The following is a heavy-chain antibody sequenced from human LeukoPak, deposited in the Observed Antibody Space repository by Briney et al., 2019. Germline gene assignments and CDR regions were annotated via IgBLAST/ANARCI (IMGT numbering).Heavy chain of an antibody. Sequence: SETLSLTCTVSGGSISTSNYYWGWIRQPPGKGLEWIGNIFYSGSTYYSPSVKSRVTISLDTSRNQFSLKLNSVTAADTAVYYCARAVGEYYDFWSPPRGYFDYWGQGTLVTVSS. CDR1: GGSISTSNYY. V-gene: IGHV4-39*07. J-gene: IGHJ4*02. CDR3: ARAVGEYYDFWSPPRGYFDY. CDR2: IFYSGST. D-gene: IGHD3-3*01.